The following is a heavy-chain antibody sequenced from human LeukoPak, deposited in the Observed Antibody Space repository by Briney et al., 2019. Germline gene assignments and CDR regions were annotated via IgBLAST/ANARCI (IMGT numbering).Heavy chain of an antibody. D-gene: IGHD6-19*01. J-gene: IGHJ4*02. CDR2: IYYSGST. CDR3: ARDAYSSGWPYFDY. V-gene: IGHV4-59*12. Sequence: PSETLSLTCTVSGGSISSYYWSWIRQPPGKGLEWIGYIYYSGSTYYNPSLKSRVTISVDTSKNQFSLKLSSVTAADTAVYYCARDAYSSGWPYFDYWGQGTLVTVSS. CDR1: GGSISSYY.